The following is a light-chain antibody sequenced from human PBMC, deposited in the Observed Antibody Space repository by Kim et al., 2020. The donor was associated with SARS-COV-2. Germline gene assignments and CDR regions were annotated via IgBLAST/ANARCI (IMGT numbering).Light chain of an antibody. Sequence: VSPGQTASITCSGDKLGDRYACWYQQKPGQSPVLVIYQDSKRPSGIPERFSGSNSGNTATLTISGTQAMDEADYYCQAWDSSTVVFGGGTQLTVL. J-gene: IGLJ2*01. CDR3: QAWDSSTVV. V-gene: IGLV3-1*01. CDR2: QDS. CDR1: KLGDRY.